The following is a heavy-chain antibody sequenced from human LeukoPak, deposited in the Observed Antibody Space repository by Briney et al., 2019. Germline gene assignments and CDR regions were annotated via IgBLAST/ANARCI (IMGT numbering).Heavy chain of an antibody. V-gene: IGHV3-15*01. CDR2: IKSKTDGGTK. J-gene: IGHJ4*02. D-gene: IGHD3-22*01. CDR1: GFTLSNAW. CDR3: TTEIKGYYYDSSGYIIIANDY. Sequence: GGSLRLSCAASGFTLSNAWMSWVRQAPGKGLEWVGRIKSKTDGGTKDYAAPVKGRFAISRDDSKNTLNLQMNSLKTEDTAVYYCTTEIKGYYYDSSGYIIIANDYWGQGTLVTVSS.